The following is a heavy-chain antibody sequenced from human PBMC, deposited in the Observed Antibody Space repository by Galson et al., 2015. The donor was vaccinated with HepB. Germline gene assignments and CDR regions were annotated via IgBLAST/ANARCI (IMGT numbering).Heavy chain of an antibody. V-gene: IGHV2-26*01. J-gene: IGHJ6*02. CDR1: GFSLSNARMG. Sequence: PALVKPTQTLTLICTVSGFSLSNARMGVSWIRQPPGKALEWLAHIFSNDEKSYSTSLKSRLTISKDTSKSQVVLTMTNMDPVDTATYYCARIVSSGWPISYYYYGMDVWGQGTTVTVSS. CDR2: IFSNDEK. D-gene: IGHD6-19*01. CDR3: ARIVSSGWPISYYYYGMDV.